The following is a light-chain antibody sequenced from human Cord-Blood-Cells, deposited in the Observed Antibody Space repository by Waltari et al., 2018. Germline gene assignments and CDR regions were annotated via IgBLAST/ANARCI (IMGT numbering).Light chain of an antibody. V-gene: IGLV2-23*01. CDR1: SSAVGSYNL. Sequence: QSALTQPASVSGSPGQSLTLSCTGTSSAVGSYNLVSWYQQHPGKAPKLMIYEGSKRPSGVSNRFSGSKSGNTASLTISGLQAEDEADYYCCSYAGSSTLVFGGGTKLTVL. J-gene: IGLJ2*01. CDR2: EGS. CDR3: CSYAGSSTLV.